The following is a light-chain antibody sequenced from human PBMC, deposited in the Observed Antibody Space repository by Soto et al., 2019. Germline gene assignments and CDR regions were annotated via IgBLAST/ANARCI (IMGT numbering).Light chain of an antibody. CDR3: QQYSSSRT. Sequence: EIVLTQSPGTLSLSPGERATLSCRASQSVSSSHLAWYQQKPGQAPRLLIYSASSRATGIPDRFSGSGSETDFTLTITRLEPEDFAVYYCQQYSSSRTFGQGTKVHIK. CDR2: SAS. V-gene: IGKV3-20*01. J-gene: IGKJ1*01. CDR1: QSVSSSH.